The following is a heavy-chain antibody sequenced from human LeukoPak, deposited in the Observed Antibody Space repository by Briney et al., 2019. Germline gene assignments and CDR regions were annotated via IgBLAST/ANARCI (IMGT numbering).Heavy chain of an antibody. D-gene: IGHD4-17*01. Sequence: GGSLRLSCAASGFTFSSYSMNWVRQAPGKGLEWVSSISSSSSYIYYADSVKGRFTISRDNAKNSLYLQMNSLRAEDTAVYYCARVYDHGPGYFDYWGQGTLVTVSS. CDR1: GFTFSSYS. J-gene: IGHJ4*02. V-gene: IGHV3-21*01. CDR2: ISSSSSYI. CDR3: ARVYDHGPGYFDY.